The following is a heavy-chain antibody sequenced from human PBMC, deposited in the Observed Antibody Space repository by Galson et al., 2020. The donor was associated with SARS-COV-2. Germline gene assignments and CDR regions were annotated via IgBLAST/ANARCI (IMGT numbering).Heavy chain of an antibody. V-gene: IGHV4-34*01. CDR1: GGSFSGYF. J-gene: IGHJ4*02. CDR3: ARGLDGTGRFNGWDY. Sequence: SETLSLTCAVYGGSFSGYFWSWIRQPPGKGLEWIGEVNHSGRTNYNPSLKSRVTISVDTSKNQFSLKLSPVTAADTAVYYCARGLDGTGRFNGWDYWGQGTLVTVSS. D-gene: IGHD2-8*02. CDR2: VNHSGRT.